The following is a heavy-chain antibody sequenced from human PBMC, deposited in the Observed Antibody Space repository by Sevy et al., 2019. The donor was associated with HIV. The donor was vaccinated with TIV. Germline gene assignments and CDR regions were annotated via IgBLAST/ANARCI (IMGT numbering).Heavy chain of an antibody. V-gene: IGHV4-59*01. Sequence: SETLSLTCTVSGGSISSYYWSWIRQPPGKGLEWIGDIYYTGSTTHNPSLKSRVTISLDTSKNQFSLNLSSVTAADTAVYYCASRGYSSNWFDAFDIWGQWTMVTVSS. CDR3: ASRGYSSNWFDAFDI. D-gene: IGHD6-13*01. CDR1: GGSISSYY. J-gene: IGHJ3*02. CDR2: IYYTGST.